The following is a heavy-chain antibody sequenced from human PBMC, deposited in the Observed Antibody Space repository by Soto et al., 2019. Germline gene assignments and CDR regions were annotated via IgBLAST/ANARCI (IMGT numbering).Heavy chain of an antibody. CDR3: ARDGRGYYDSSGYYFAHFDY. D-gene: IGHD3-22*01. CDR1: GGTFSSYA. J-gene: IGHJ4*02. V-gene: IGHV1-69*01. Sequence: QVQLVQSGAEVKKPGSSVKVSCKASGGTFSSYAISWVRQAPGQGLEWMGGIIPIFGTANYAQKFQGRVTITADESTSTAYMELSSLRSEDTAVYYCARDGRGYYDSSGYYFAHFDYWGQGTLVTVSS. CDR2: IIPIFGTA.